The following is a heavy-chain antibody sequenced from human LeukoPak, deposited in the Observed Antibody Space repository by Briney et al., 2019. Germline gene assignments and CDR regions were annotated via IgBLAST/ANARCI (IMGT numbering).Heavy chain of an antibody. CDR3: ARRYSSSWYVGFFDP. D-gene: IGHD6-13*01. J-gene: IGHJ5*02. Sequence: PSETLSLTCTVSGASIRNYYWSWIRQSPGKGLEWIGYIYYSGSTNYNPSLESRVAMSVDTSKNQSSLRLSSVTAADTAIYYCARRYSSSWYVGFFDPWGQGTLVTVSS. V-gene: IGHV4-59*08. CDR1: GASIRNYY. CDR2: IYYSGST.